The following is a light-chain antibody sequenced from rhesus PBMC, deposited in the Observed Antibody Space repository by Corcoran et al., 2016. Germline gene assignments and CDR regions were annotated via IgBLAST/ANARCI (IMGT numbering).Light chain of an antibody. Sequence: QAALTQPPSVSGSPGQSVTISCTGTSSDIGGYNYVSWYQQFPGKAPKLMIYDVNKRPSGVSDRFSGSKSGNTASLTISGLQAEDEADYYCSSYAGSNTYIFGTGIRLTVL. CDR1: SSDIGGYNY. V-gene: IGLV2-23*01. CDR2: DVN. J-gene: IGLJ1*01. CDR3: SSYAGSNTYI.